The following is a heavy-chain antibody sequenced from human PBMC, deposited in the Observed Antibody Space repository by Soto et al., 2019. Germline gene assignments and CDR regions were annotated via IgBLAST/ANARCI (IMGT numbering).Heavy chain of an antibody. CDR3: TRPSEDGTGYYWHCTL. J-gene: IGHJ2*01. Sequence: EVQLVESGGGLVQPGGSLKLSCAASGFIFSDSAIHWVRQASGKGLEWVGRIRGKVYNYATAYAASVRGRFTIPRNDSTNMTYLQMNSLKTEDTAVYYCTRPSEDGTGYYWHCTLLGSGALVTISS. CDR1: GFIFSDSA. CDR2: IRGKVYNYAT. V-gene: IGHV3-73*02. D-gene: IGHD3-22*01.